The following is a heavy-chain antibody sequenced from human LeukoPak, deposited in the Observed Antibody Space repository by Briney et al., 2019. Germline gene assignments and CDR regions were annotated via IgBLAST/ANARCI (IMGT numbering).Heavy chain of an antibody. CDR2: IYYSGST. Sequence: PSETLSLTCTVSGGSISSSSYYWGWIRQPPGKGLEWIGSIYYSGSTYYNPSLKSRVAISLDTSKNQFSLKLSSVTAADTAVYYCARGRQLLWFATQGNYYYYMDVWCKGTTVTVSS. J-gene: IGHJ6*03. V-gene: IGHV4-39*07. D-gene: IGHD3-10*01. CDR1: GGSISSSSYY. CDR3: ARGRQLLWFATQGNYYYYMDV.